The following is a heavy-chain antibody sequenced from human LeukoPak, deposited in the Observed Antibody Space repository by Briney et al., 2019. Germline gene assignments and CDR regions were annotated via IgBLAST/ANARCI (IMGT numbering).Heavy chain of an antibody. Sequence: GGSLRLSCAASGFTFSNYGMHWVRQAPGKGLEWVAVIWYDGSNKYYVDSVKGRFTISRDNSKNTLYLQMNSLRAEDTAVYYCARDFYSSGWYRYFDYWGQGILVTVSS. J-gene: IGHJ4*02. D-gene: IGHD6-19*01. CDR3: ARDFYSSGWYRYFDY. CDR2: IWYDGSNK. V-gene: IGHV3-33*01. CDR1: GFTFSNYG.